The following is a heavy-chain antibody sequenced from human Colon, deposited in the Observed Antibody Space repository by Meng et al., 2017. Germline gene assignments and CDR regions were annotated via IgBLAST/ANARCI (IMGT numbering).Heavy chain of an antibody. V-gene: IGHV3-21*01. CDR1: GFTFSSYS. J-gene: IGHJ6*02. Sequence: GGSLRLSCAASGFTFSSYSMNWVRQAPGKGLEWVSSISSSSSYIYYADSVKGRFTISRDNAKNSLYLQMNSLRAEDTAVYYCARDMVRGVLCYYYGMDVWGQGTTVTVSS. D-gene: IGHD3-10*01. CDR3: ARDMVRGVLCYYYGMDV. CDR2: ISSSSSYI.